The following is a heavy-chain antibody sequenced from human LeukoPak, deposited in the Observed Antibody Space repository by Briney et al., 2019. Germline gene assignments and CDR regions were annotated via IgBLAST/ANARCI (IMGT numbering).Heavy chain of an antibody. CDR2: IYTSGST. CDR3: ARDYCSGGSCYGKRRDYYYYMDV. CDR1: GGSISSYY. D-gene: IGHD2-15*01. Sequence: PSETLSLTCTVSGGSISSYYWSWIRQPAGKGLEWIGRIYTSGSTNYNPSLKSRVTMSVDTSKNQFSLKLSSVTAADTAVYYCARDYCSGGSCYGKRRDYYYYMDVWGKGATVTVSS. J-gene: IGHJ6*03. V-gene: IGHV4-4*07.